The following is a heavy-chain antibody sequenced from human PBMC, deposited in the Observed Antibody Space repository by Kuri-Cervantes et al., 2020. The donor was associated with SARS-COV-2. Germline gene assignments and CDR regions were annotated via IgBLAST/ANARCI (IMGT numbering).Heavy chain of an antibody. CDR1: GGSISSYY. Sequence: ESLKISCTVSGGSISSYYWSWIRQPAGKGLEWIGRIYTSGSTNYNPSLKSRVTMSVDTSKNQFSLKLSSVTAADTAVYYCAREGYYYDSGTYYNQDAFDIWGQGKKVTVSS. CDR3: AREGYYYDSGTYYNQDAFDI. CDR2: IYTSGST. J-gene: IGHJ3*02. V-gene: IGHV4-4*07. D-gene: IGHD3-10*01.